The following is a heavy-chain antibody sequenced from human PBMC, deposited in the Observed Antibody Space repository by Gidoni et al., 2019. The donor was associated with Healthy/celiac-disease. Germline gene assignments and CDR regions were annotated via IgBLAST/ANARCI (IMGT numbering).Heavy chain of an antibody. V-gene: IGHV3-72*01. CDR1: GFTFSDHY. CDR2: TKNKANSYTT. Sequence: EVQLVESGGGLVQPGGSLRISCAASGFTFSDHYMDWVRQAPGKGLEWVGRTKNKANSYTTEYAASVKGRFTISRDDSKNSLYLQMNSLKTEDTAVYYCARDFDYWGQGTLVTVSS. J-gene: IGHJ4*02. CDR3: ARDFDY.